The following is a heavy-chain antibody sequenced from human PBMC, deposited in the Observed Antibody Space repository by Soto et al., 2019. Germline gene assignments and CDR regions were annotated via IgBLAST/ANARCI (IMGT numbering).Heavy chain of an antibody. V-gene: IGHV3-48*02. Sequence: GGSLRLSRAASGFNFSRYIMNWVRQAPGKGLEWVSYISSSGSPKYYADSVKGRFTISRDNAKNSLYLQMNSLRDEDTAVYYCARVYSYGMDVWGQGTTVTVSS. CDR2: ISSSGSPK. CDR3: ARVYSYGMDV. CDR1: GFNFSRYI. D-gene: IGHD2-8*01. J-gene: IGHJ6*02.